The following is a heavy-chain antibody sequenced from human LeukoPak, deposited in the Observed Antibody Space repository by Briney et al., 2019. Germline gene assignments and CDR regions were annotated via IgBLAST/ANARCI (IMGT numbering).Heavy chain of an antibody. D-gene: IGHD5-18*01. CDR1: GFPVSSYG. J-gene: IGHJ4*02. Sequence: PGKSLRLSCAAPGFPVSSYGMHCVRQAPGKGLEWVALIWVDGSKKYYVDSVKGRFTISRDNSKNTLSLQMNSLRAEDTALYYCARDFTGGYTYGYPDYWGQGTLVTVSS. CDR2: IWVDGSKK. V-gene: IGHV3-33*01. CDR3: ARDFTGGYTYGYPDY.